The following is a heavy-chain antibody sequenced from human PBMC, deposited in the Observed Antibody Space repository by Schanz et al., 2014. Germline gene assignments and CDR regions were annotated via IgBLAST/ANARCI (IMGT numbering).Heavy chain of an antibody. CDR3: AKDLAAVGVFDY. CDR2: INWSDGST. V-gene: IGHV3-23*04. Sequence: EVQLVESGGGVVRPGGSLRLSCAASGFTFSIYGMSWVRQAPGKGLEWVSAINWSDGSTGYADSVKGRFTISRDNSKNTLYLQMNNLRAEDTAIYYCAKDLAAVGVFDYWGQGSLVTVSP. CDR1: GFTFSIYG. D-gene: IGHD6-13*01. J-gene: IGHJ4*02.